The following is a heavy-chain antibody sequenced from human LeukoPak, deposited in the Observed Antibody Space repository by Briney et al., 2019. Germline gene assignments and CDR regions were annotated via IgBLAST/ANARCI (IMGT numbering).Heavy chain of an antibody. J-gene: IGHJ4*02. Sequence: PGGSLRLSCAASGFTFSSYAMSWVRQAPGKGLEWVAAIGAHGLTTHYADSVKGRFTISRDNSKNTLYMQMNSLRAEDTALYYCVKVVGGWSPWDHWGQGTLVTVSS. D-gene: IGHD6-19*01. V-gene: IGHV3-23*01. CDR3: VKVVGGWSPWDH. CDR2: IGAHGLTT. CDR1: GFTFSSYA.